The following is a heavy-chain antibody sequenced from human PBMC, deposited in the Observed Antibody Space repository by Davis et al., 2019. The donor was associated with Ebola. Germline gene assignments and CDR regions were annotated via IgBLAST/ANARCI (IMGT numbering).Heavy chain of an antibody. CDR3: ARVRGAGILGYRRFDP. Sequence: MPSETLSLTCTVSGGSISSSSYYWSWIRQPPGKGLEWIGYIYYSGSTNYNPSLKSRVTISVDTSKNQFSLKLSSVTAADTAVYYCARVRGAGILGYRRFDPWGQGTLVTVSS. CDR1: GGSISSSSYY. V-gene: IGHV4-61*05. J-gene: IGHJ5*02. D-gene: IGHD2-2*03. CDR2: IYYSGST.